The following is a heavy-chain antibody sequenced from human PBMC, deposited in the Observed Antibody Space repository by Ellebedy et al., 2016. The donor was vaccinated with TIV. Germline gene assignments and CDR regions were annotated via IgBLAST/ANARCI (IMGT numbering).Heavy chain of an antibody. V-gene: IGHV1-45*02. CDR1: GYTFTYRY. CDR2: ITPFNGNT. D-gene: IGHD2-15*01. CDR3: AADSVVGPSASWYFDL. Sequence: AASVKVSCKASGYTFTYRYLHWVRQAPGQALEGMGWITPFNGNTHYAQKFQERVTITRDMSTSTAYMELSSLRSEDTAVYYCAADSVVGPSASWYFDLWGRGTLVTVSS. J-gene: IGHJ2*01.